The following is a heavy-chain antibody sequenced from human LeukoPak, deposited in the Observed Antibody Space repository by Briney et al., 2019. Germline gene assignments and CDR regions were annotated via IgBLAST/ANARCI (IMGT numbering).Heavy chain of an antibody. J-gene: IGHJ1*01. CDR1: GGSISSGGYY. V-gene: IGHV4-31*03. D-gene: IGHD3-22*01. CDR2: IYYSGST. Sequence: SETLSLTCTVSGGSISSGGYYWSWIRQHPGTGLEWIGYIYYSGSTYYNPSLKSRVTISVDTSKNQFSLKLSSVTAADTAVYYCARLYDSSGYSSGDQYFQHWGQGTLVTASS. CDR3: ARLYDSSGYSSGDQYFQH.